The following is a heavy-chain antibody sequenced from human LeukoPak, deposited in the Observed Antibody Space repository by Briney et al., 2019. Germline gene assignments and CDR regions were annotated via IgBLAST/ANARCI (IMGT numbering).Heavy chain of an antibody. V-gene: IGHV4-34*01. CDR3: ARRGAGSGSYYFYYYYYMDV. CDR2: INHSGST. Sequence: SETLSLTCAVYGGSFSGYYWSWIRQPPGKGLEWIGEINHSGSTNYNPSLKSRVTISVDTSKNQFSLKLSSVTAADTAVYYCARRGAGSGSYYFYYYYYMDVWGKGTTVTISS. D-gene: IGHD3-10*01. CDR1: GGSFSGYY. J-gene: IGHJ6*03.